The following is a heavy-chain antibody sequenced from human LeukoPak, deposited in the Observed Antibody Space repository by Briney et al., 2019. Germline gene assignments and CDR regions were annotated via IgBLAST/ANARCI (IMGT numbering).Heavy chain of an antibody. Sequence: GGSLRLSCAASGFSFSTYWMSWVRQAPGKGLEWVASTQPDGGAQYYVDSVRGRFTISRDNAKNYLYLQMNSLRAADTAVYYCLRPHDQWGQGTLVTVSS. J-gene: IGHJ4*02. CDR1: GFSFSTYW. CDR3: LRPHDQ. CDR2: TQPDGGAQ. D-gene: IGHD5-12*01. V-gene: IGHV3-7*01.